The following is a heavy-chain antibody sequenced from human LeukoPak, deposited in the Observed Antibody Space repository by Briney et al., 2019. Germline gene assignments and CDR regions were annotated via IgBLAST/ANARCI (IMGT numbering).Heavy chain of an antibody. Sequence: GGSLRLSCAASGFTFSSYNMNWLRQAPGKGLEWVSYISSISTNIYYAGSVKGRITISRDNAKNPLYLQMNSLRDEDTAVYYCARYGAGTFDYWGQGTLVTVSS. CDR3: ARYGAGTFDY. CDR2: ISSISTNI. CDR1: GFTFSSYN. V-gene: IGHV3-48*02. D-gene: IGHD1-1*01. J-gene: IGHJ4*02.